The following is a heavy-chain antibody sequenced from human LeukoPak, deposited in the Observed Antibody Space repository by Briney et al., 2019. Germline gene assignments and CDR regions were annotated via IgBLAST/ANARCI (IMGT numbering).Heavy chain of an antibody. J-gene: IGHJ6*03. CDR2: INHSGST. CDR1: GGSFSGYY. CDR3: ARAYYYYYMDV. V-gene: IGHV4-34*01. Sequence: SETLSLTRAVYGGSFSGYYWSWIRQPPGKGLEWIGEINHSGSTNYNPSLKSRVTISVDTSKNQFSLKLSSVTAADTAVYYCARAYYYYYMDVWGKGTTVTVSS.